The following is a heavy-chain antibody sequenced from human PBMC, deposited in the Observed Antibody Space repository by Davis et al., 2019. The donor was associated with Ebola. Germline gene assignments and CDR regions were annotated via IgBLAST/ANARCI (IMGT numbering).Heavy chain of an antibody. D-gene: IGHD3-3*01. V-gene: IGHV1-58*02. CDR1: GFTFTSSA. CDR2: IVVGSGNT. Sequence: AASVKVSCKASGFTFTSSAMQWVRQARGQRLEWIGWIVVGSGNTNYAQKFQERVTITRDMSTSTAYMELSSLRSEDTAVYYCAASPPRDFWSGYPHDAFDIWGQGTMVTVSS. CDR3: AASPPRDFWSGYPHDAFDI. J-gene: IGHJ3*02.